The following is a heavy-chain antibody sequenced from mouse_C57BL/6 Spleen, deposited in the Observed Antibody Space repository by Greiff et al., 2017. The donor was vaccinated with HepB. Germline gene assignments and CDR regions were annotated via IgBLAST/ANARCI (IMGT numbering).Heavy chain of an antibody. CDR2: IYPRSGNT. CDR3: ARNRAYYSNYFDY. J-gene: IGHJ2*01. V-gene: IGHV1-81*01. D-gene: IGHD2-5*01. Sequence: QVQLQQSGAELARPGASVKLSCKASGYTFTSYGISWVKQRTGQGLEWIGEIYPRSGNTYYNEKFKGKATLTADKSSSTAYMELRSLTSEDSAVYFCARNRAYYSNYFDYWGQGTTLTVSS. CDR1: GYTFTSYG.